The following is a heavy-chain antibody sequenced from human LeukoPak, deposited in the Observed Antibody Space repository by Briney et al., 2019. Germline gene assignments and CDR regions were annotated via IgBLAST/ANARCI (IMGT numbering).Heavy chain of an antibody. CDR2: IYPGDSDT. D-gene: IGHD5-18*01. CDR1: GYSFTSYW. J-gene: IGHJ4*02. Sequence: GESLKISCKGSGYSFTSYWIGWVRHMPGKGLEWMGIIYPGDSDTRYSPSFQGQVTISADKSISTAYLQWSSLKASDTAMYYCARRPPQLWYPHSDYYFDYWGQGTLVTVSS. V-gene: IGHV5-51*01. CDR3: ARRPPQLWYPHSDYYFDY.